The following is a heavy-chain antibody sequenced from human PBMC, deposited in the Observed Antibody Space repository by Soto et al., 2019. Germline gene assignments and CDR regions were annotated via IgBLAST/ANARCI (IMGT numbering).Heavy chain of an antibody. CDR3: ARGDPYDILTGYYSGVLNAFDI. V-gene: IGHV1-2*04. CDR1: GYTFTGYY. J-gene: IGHJ3*02. Sequence: GASVKVSCKASGYTFTGYYMHWVRQAPGQGLEWMGWINPNSGGTNYAQKFQGWVTMTRDTSISTAYMELSRLRSDDTAVYYCARGDPYDILTGYYSGVLNAFDIWGQGTMVTVSS. D-gene: IGHD3-9*01. CDR2: INPNSGGT.